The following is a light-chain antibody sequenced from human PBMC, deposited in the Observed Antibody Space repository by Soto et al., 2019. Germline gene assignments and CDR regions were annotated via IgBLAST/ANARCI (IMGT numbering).Light chain of an antibody. J-gene: IGKJ1*01. CDR1: QSISDT. CDR3: RQFNNWPPWT. CDR2: GAS. V-gene: IGKV3-15*01. Sequence: EIVMTQSPATLSVSPGGRATLSCSASQSISDTLAWYQQKPGQAPRLLIYGASTRAAGIPDRFSGSGSGTEFTLTISGLQSDDFAVYYCRQFNNWPPWTFGQGTKVDIK.